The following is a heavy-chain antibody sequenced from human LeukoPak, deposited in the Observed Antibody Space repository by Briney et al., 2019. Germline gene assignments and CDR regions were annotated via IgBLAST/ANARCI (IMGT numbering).Heavy chain of an antibody. CDR3: ARVVVVAANYYYYYYMDV. D-gene: IGHD2-15*01. CDR1: GYTFTSYD. J-gene: IGHJ6*03. V-gene: IGHV1-8*01. CDR2: MNPNSGNT. Sequence: ASVKDSCKGSGYTFTSYDINWVRQATGQGLEWMGWMNPNSGNTGYAQKFQGRVTMTRNTSISTAYMELSSLRSENTAVYYCARVVVVAANYYYYYYMDVWGKGTTVTLSS.